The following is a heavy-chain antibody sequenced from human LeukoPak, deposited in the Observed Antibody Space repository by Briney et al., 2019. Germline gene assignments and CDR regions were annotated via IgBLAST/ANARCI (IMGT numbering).Heavy chain of an antibody. J-gene: IGHJ3*02. CDR2: MNPNSGNT. Sequence: ASVTVSCTASGYTFTSYDINWVRQAPGQGLEWMGWMNPNSGNTGYAQKFQGRVTMTRNTSISTAYMELSSLRSEDTAVYYCARLSGPLYCTNGVCYRRGAFDIWGQGTMVTVSS. D-gene: IGHD2-8*01. CDR3: ARLSGPLYCTNGVCYRRGAFDI. CDR1: GYTFTSYD. V-gene: IGHV1-8*01.